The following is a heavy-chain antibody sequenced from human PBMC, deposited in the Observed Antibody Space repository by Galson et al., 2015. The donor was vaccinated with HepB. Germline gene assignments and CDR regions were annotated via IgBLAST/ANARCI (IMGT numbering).Heavy chain of an antibody. CDR3: ARGYTVSWYSGLGY. CDR1: GFTVSTTY. CDR2: IYSGGDA. J-gene: IGHJ4*02. V-gene: IGHV3-53*01. D-gene: IGHD6-13*01. Sequence: SLRLSCAASGFTVSTTYMSWVRQAPGKGLEWVSLIYSGGDAYYADSVKGRFTISRDTSKNTLYLQMNTLRAEDTAVYYCARGYTVSWYSGLGYWGQGTLVTVPS.